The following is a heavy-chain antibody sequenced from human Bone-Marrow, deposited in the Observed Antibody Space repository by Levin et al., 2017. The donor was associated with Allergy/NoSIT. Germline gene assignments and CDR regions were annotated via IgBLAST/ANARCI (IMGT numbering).Heavy chain of an antibody. D-gene: IGHD6-19*01. V-gene: IGHV4-34*08. J-gene: IGHJ1*01. Sequence: KPSETLSLTCAVSGGTFSAYYWTWIRQAPGKGLEWIGEINSSGSAKTNPSLTRRVSLSIDTSKTQFSLKVTSMTVADTAVYFCACRSGKTRGSGWVRHWGHGTLVTVSS. CDR2: INSSGSA. CDR3: ACRSGKTRGSGWVRH. CDR1: GGTFSAYY.